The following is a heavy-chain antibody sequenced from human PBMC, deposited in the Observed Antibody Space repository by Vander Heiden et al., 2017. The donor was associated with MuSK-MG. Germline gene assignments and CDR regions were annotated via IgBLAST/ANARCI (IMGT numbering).Heavy chain of an antibody. D-gene: IGHD3-3*01. CDR2: IWYDGSNK. J-gene: IGHJ4*02. Sequence: QVQLVESGGGVVQPGRSLRLSCAASGFTFSSYGMHWVRQAPGKGLEWVAVIWYDGSNKYYADSVKGRFTISRDNSKNTLYLQMNSLRAEDTAVYYCAKDDFRGGFDYWGQGTLVTVSS. CDR3: AKDDFRGGFDY. CDR1: GFTFSSYG. V-gene: IGHV3-33*06.